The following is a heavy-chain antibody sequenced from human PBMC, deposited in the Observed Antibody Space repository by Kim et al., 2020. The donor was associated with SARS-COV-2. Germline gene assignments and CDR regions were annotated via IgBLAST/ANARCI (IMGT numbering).Heavy chain of an antibody. CDR3: AKLVASGYGMDV. J-gene: IGHJ6*02. V-gene: IGHV4-30-2*05. Sequence: SHPSLKSRVTISVDTSKTQFSLKLSSVTAADTAVYYCAKLVASGYGMDVWGQGTTVTVSS. D-gene: IGHD6-6*01.